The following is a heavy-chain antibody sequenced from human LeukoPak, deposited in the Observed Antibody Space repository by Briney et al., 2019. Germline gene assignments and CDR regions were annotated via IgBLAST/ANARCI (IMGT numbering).Heavy chain of an antibody. CDR1: GGSISSYY. V-gene: IGHV4-59*12. CDR2: IHYSGGIT. J-gene: IGHJ6*02. Sequence: SETLSLTCTVSGGSISSYYWSWIRQPPGKGLEWIGYIHYSGGITYYNPSLKSRVTISVDTSKNQFSLSLSSVTAADTAVYYCARDLYSSSWYAHYYYYGMDVWGQGTTVTVSS. D-gene: IGHD6-13*01. CDR3: ARDLYSSSWYAHYYYYGMDV.